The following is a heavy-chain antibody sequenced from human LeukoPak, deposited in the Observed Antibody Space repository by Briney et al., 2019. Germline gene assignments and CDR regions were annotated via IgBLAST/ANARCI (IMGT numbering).Heavy chain of an antibody. V-gene: IGHV3-11*01. CDR1: GFTIRDYV. Sequence: PGGSLRPSCAASGFTIRDYVMSWVRQAPGKGLEWVSYIDPSGTALYYADSVKGRFTVSRDNGKNSLSLQLRSLRAEDTALYYCARAAYNWNWGQGTLVTVSS. CDR2: IDPSGTAL. D-gene: IGHD1-20*01. CDR3: ARAAYNWN. J-gene: IGHJ4*02.